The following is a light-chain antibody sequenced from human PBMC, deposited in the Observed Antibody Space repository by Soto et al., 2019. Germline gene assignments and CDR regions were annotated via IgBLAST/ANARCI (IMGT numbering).Light chain of an antibody. CDR2: GAS. V-gene: IGKV3-11*01. CDR3: QQRSNWPPIT. CDR1: QSISSSY. Sequence: ETLSSESPAPLSLSPGERATLSCSAIQSISSSYLAWYQQKPGQAPRLLIYGASKRATGIPVRFSGSGSGTDFTLTISSLEPEDFAVYYCQQRSNWPPITFGQGTRLEI. J-gene: IGKJ5*01.